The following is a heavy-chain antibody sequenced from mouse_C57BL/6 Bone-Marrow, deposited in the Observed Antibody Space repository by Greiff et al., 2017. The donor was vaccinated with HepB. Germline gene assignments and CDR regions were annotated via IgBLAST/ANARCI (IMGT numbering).Heavy chain of an antibody. D-gene: IGHD1-1*01. CDR2: ISDGGSYT. CDR3: AREGTVVGWYFDV. V-gene: IGHV5-4*01. Sequence: DVQLQESGGGLVKPGGSLKLSCAASGFTFSSYAMSWVRQTPEKRLEWVATISDGGSYTYYPDNVKGRFTISRDNAKNNLYLQMSHLKSEDTAMYYCAREGTVVGWYFDVWGTGTTVTVSS. J-gene: IGHJ1*03. CDR1: GFTFSSYA.